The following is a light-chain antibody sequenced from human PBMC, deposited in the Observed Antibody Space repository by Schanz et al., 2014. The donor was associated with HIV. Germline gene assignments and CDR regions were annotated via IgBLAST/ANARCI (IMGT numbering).Light chain of an antibody. CDR3: QQSYDYPRT. CDR2: AAS. Sequence: DIQMTQSPSTLSASVGDRVSITCRASQAIGTWLAWYQQKPGKAPKLLISAASTLQSGVPSRFSASGSGTNFTLTISCLQSEDFATYYCQQSYDYPRTFGQGTKV. J-gene: IGKJ1*01. V-gene: IGKV1-5*01. CDR1: QAIGTW.